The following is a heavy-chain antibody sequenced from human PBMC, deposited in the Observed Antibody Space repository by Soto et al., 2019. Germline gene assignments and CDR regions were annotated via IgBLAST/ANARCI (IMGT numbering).Heavy chain of an antibody. J-gene: IGHJ6*02. CDR1: GYSFTSYW. D-gene: IGHD6-6*01. Sequence: PGESLKISCKGSGYSFTSYWIGWVRQMPGKGLEWMGIIYPGDSDTRYSPSFQGQVTISADKSISTAHLQWSSLKASDTAMYYCARTGPYSSSSGVYYYYYYGMDVWGQGTTVTVSS. V-gene: IGHV5-51*01. CDR3: ARTGPYSSSSGVYYYYYYGMDV. CDR2: IYPGDSDT.